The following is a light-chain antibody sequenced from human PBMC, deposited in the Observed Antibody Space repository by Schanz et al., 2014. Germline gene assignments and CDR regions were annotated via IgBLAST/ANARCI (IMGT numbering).Light chain of an antibody. CDR3: QSYDSSLSGSV. CDR1: SSDIGGYNF. CDR2: EVT. Sequence: QSALTQPPSASGSPGQSVTISCTGTSSDIGGYNFVSWYQQHPGEAPKLMMYEVTKRPSGVPDRFSGSKSGNTASLAISGLQSEDEADYYCQSYDSSLSGSVFGGGTKLTVL. J-gene: IGLJ2*01. V-gene: IGLV2-8*01.